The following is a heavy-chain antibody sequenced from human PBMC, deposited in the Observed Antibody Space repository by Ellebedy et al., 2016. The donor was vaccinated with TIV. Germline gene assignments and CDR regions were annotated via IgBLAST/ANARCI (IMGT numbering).Heavy chain of an antibody. V-gene: IGHV3-15*01. Sequence: GGSLRLXCAGSGVSLNNAWMSWVRQTPGKGLEWIGRIKRKADGGTADYAAPVKGRFAISRDESKDTLYLQMNSLKTEDTAVYYCTTEIYCTSSTCRDYWGQGALVTVSS. CDR2: IKRKADGGTA. J-gene: IGHJ4*02. D-gene: IGHD2/OR15-2a*01. CDR3: TTEIYCTSSTCRDY. CDR1: GVSLNNAW.